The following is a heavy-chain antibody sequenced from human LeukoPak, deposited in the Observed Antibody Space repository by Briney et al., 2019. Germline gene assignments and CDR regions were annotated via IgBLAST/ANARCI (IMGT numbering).Heavy chain of an antibody. D-gene: IGHD3-22*01. J-gene: IGHJ4*02. Sequence: QTRGSLRLSCVASGFTFRNFAMSWVRQAPGKGLEWVSAISAADGDNTYYGDSVKGRFTISRDNSENTLHLQMSSLRAEDTAVYYCAKFKGHYYYDSSGYCDNWGQGTLVTVSS. V-gene: IGHV3-23*01. CDR2: ISAADGDNT. CDR1: GFTFRNFA. CDR3: AKFKGHYYYDSSGYCDN.